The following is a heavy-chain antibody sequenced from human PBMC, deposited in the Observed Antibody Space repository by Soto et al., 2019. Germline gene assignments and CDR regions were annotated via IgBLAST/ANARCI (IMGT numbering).Heavy chain of an antibody. CDR2: ISSSSSYI. Sequence: GGSLRLSCAASGFTFSSYSMNWVRQAPGKGLEWVSSISSSSSYIYYADSVKGRFTISRDNAKNSLYLQMNSLRAEDTAVYYCARDQTLLLWFGEVSHNWFDPWGQGTLVTVSS. CDR3: ARDQTLLLWFGEVSHNWFDP. CDR1: GFTFSSYS. V-gene: IGHV3-21*01. D-gene: IGHD3-10*01. J-gene: IGHJ5*02.